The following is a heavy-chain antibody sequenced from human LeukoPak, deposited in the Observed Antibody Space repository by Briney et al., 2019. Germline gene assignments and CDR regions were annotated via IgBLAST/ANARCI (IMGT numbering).Heavy chain of an antibody. CDR1: GYTFTGYY. Sequence: GASVKVSCKASGYTFTGYYMHWVRQAPGQGLEWMGWINPNSGGTNYAQKFQGRVTMTRDTSISTAYMELSRLRSDDTAVYYCAREIGKWLSPRWFDYWGQGTLVTVSS. CDR2: INPNSGGT. CDR3: AREIGKWLSPRWFDY. V-gene: IGHV1-2*02. J-gene: IGHJ4*02. D-gene: IGHD5-12*01.